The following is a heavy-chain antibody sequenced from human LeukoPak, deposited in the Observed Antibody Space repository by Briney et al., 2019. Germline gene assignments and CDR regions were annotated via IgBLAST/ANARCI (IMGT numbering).Heavy chain of an antibody. D-gene: IGHD2-8*02. Sequence: SETLSLTCAVHGGSFRGSYWSGIRQPPGEGLEWIGEINHSVSTNSTPSLKSRVTISVDTSKNKFSLNISSVTAPDTAVYYCAEGRRRTGIVLVVYDPAGWFDPWGQGTLVTVSS. CDR2: INHSVST. CDR3: AEGRRRTGIVLVVYDPAGWFDP. CDR1: GGSFRGSY. V-gene: IGHV4-34*01. J-gene: IGHJ5*02.